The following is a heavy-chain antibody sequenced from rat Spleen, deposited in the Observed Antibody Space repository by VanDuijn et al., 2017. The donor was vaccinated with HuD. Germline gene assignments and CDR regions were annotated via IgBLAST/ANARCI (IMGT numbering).Heavy chain of an antibody. D-gene: IGHD5-1*01. Sequence: EVQLVESGGGLVQPGRSMKLSCAASGFTFNNYWMTWIRQAPGKGLEWVASISNTGGTTNYPDSVKGRISISRDNAKSTLYVQLNSLRSEDTATYYCASLLTHYWGQGVMVTVSS. CDR1: GFTFNNYW. J-gene: IGHJ2*01. V-gene: IGHV5-31*01. CDR2: ISNTGGTT. CDR3: ASLLTHY.